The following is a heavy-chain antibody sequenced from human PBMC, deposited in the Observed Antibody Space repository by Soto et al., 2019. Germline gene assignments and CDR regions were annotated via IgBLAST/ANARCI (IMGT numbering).Heavy chain of an antibody. D-gene: IGHD2-2*02. CDR2: ISSDSSYK. Sequence: GGSLRLSCAASGFTLSSHTMNWVRQAPGKGLEWVSSISSDSSYKYYTDSVTGRFTVSRDNAKNSLYLQMNSLRAEDTAVYYCARGFCTRSSCYIGGFYYYGMDVWGQGTTVTVSS. J-gene: IGHJ6*02. V-gene: IGHV3-21*01. CDR3: ARGFCTRSSCYIGGFYYYGMDV. CDR1: GFTLSSHT.